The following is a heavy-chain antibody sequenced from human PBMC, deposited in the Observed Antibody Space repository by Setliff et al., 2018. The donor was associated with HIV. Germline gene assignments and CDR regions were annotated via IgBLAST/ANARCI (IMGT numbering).Heavy chain of an antibody. CDR1: GYTFTNYA. Sequence: VASVKVSCKASGYTFTNYAIHWVRQAPGQRLEWMGWINAGNGNTKYSEKFQGRFTISRDNAKKSLYLQMNSLRAEDTAVYYCGRDPRWLHYYALDVWGQGTTVTVSS. D-gene: IGHD5-12*01. CDR3: GRDPRWLHYYALDV. CDR2: INAGNGNT. J-gene: IGHJ6*02. V-gene: IGHV1-3*01.